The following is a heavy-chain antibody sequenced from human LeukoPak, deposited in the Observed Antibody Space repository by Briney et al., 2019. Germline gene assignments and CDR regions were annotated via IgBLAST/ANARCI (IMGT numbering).Heavy chain of an antibody. J-gene: IGHJ3*02. D-gene: IGHD1-14*01. V-gene: IGHV4-39*01. CDR3: ARLSVANRGRNDAFDI. CDR1: GGSISSSSYY. CDR2: IYYSGST. Sequence: SETLSLTCTVSGGSISSSSYYWGWIRQPPGKGLEWIGSIYYSGSTYYNPSLKSRVTISVDTSKNQFSPKLSSVTAADTAVYYFARLSVANRGRNDAFDIWGQGTMVTVSS.